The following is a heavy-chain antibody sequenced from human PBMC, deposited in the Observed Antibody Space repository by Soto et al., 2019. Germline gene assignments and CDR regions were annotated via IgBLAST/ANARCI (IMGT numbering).Heavy chain of an antibody. V-gene: IGHV1-3*01. CDR1: GYTFTSYA. CDR2: INAGNGNT. Sequence: ASVKVSCKASGYTFTSYAMHWVRQAPGQRLEWMGWINAGNGNTKYSQKFQGRVTITRDTSASTAYMELSSLRSEDTAVYYCARAYHYSSGWAHGGQGPLVTVSS. D-gene: IGHD6-19*01. CDR3: ARAYHYSSGWAH. J-gene: IGHJ4*02.